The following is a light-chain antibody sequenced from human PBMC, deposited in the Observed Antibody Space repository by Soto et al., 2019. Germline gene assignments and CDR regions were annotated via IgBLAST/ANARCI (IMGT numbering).Light chain of an antibody. V-gene: IGKV1-9*01. Sequence: DIQLTQSPSFLSASIGDRVTITCRASQGISSYLAWYQQTPGRARKLLIYASSILQSGVPSRFSGSGSGTEFTLTISSLQPEDFATYYCQQLNTFPVTFGQGTRLDI. CDR1: QGISSY. J-gene: IGKJ5*01. CDR3: QQLNTFPVT. CDR2: ASS.